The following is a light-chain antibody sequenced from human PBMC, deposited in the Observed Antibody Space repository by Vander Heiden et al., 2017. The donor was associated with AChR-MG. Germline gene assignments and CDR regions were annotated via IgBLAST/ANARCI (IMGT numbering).Light chain of an antibody. CDR3: SSYSSRSTLPV. Sequence: QSALTQPASVSGPPGQSITISCTGTSSDIGDYNYVSWYQQHPGKAPKLMINDVSNRPSGVSNRFSGSKSGNTASLTISGLQPEDEADYYCSSYSSRSTLPVFGTGTKVTVL. CDR2: DVS. J-gene: IGLJ1*01. V-gene: IGLV2-14*01. CDR1: SSDIGDYNY.